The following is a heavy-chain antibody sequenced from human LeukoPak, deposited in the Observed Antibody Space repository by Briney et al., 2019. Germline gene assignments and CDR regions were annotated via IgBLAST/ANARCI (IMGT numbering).Heavy chain of an antibody. CDR1: GYTFTSYG. J-gene: IGHJ4*02. D-gene: IGHD3-16*01. CDR2: ISPYNGNT. Sequence: GASLKVSCKASGYTFTSYGISWVRQAPGQGLEWMGRISPYNGNTNYAQKLKGRVTMTTDTSTSTAYMELRSLRSDDTAVYYCARVPEGLGVLLMNFDYWVQGTLVTVSS. V-gene: IGHV1-18*01. CDR3: ARVPEGLGVLLMNFDY.